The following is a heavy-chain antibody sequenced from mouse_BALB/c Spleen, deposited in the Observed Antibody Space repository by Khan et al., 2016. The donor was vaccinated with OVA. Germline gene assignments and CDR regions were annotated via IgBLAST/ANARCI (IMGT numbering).Heavy chain of an antibody. CDR1: GFTFSRYT. D-gene: IGHD2-1*01. CDR3: ARSSTREYGYVMDY. J-gene: IGHJ4*01. Sequence: EVELVESGGDLVQPGGSLKLSCAASGFTFSRYTMSWVRQTPEKRLEWVAFISNGGGSTYYPDTVKGRFTISRDNAKNTLYLQMNSLKSEDTAKYYGARSSTREYGYVMDYWGQGTTVTVSS. V-gene: IGHV5-12-2*01. CDR2: ISNGGGST.